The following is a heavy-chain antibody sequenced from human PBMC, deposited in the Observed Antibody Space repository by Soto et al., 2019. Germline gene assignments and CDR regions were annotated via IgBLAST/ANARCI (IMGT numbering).Heavy chain of an antibody. V-gene: IGHV4-4*02. CDR3: VTYVTFRGFDY. Sequence: QVQLQESGPGLVKPSGTLSLTCAVSGGSISSSYWWTWVRQPPGKGLEWIGEIYHSGSTKYNPSLKSRVTISVDKSKNQISLELSSVTAADTAVYYCVTYVTFRGFDYWGQGTLVTVSS. D-gene: IGHD3-10*02. J-gene: IGHJ4*02. CDR2: IYHSGST. CDR1: GGSISSSYW.